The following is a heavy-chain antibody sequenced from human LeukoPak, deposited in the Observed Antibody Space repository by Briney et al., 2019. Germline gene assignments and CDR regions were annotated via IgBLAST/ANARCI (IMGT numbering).Heavy chain of an antibody. J-gene: IGHJ6*02. V-gene: IGHV4-39*01. D-gene: IGHD3-22*01. Sequence: SETLSLTCTVSGGSISSSSYYWGWIRQPPGKGLEWIGSIYYSGSTYYNPSLKSRVTISVDTSKNQFPLKLSSVTAADTAVYYCASPGYYYDSSGYYYGMDVWGQGTTVTVSS. CDR2: IYYSGST. CDR3: ASPGYYYDSSGYYYGMDV. CDR1: GGSISSSSYY.